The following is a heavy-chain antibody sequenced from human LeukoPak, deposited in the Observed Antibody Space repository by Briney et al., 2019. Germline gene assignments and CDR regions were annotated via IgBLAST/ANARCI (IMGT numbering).Heavy chain of an antibody. D-gene: IGHD6-13*01. J-gene: IGHJ4*02. CDR3: ARHLIAAAELYDY. CDR1: GGSISSGSYY. Sequence: PSETLSLTCTVSGGSISSGSYYWGWVRQPPGKGMEWIGSIYYSGSTYYNPSLKSRVTISVDTSKNQFSLKLSSVTAADTAVYYCARHLIAAAELYDYWGQGTLVTVSS. V-gene: IGHV4-39*01. CDR2: IYYSGST.